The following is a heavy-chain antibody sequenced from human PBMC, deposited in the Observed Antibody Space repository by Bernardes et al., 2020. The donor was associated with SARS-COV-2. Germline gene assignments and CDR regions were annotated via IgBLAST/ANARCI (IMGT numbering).Heavy chain of an antibody. CDR2: MSYSGTT. J-gene: IGHJ4*02. V-gene: IGHV4-59*01. D-gene: IGHD4-4*01. CDR1: GGSMSEYS. Sequence: ETLSLTCTVSGGSMSEYSWTWIRQPPGKGLEWIGYMSYSGTTNYNPSLKSRVTISLDTSKRQFSLKLSSVTTADTALYYCARNIDSLDYWGQGILVTVSS. CDR3: ARNIDSLDY.